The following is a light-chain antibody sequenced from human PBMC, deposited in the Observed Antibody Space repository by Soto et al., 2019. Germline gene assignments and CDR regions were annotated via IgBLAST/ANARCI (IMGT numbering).Light chain of an antibody. J-gene: IGKJ1*01. CDR2: GAS. Sequence: EIVMTQSPATLSVSPGERATLSCRASQSVFSSLAWYQQKPGQAPRLLIYGASSRATGIPDRFSGSGSGTDFTLTIRRLEPEDFAVYYCQQYGSSYPWTFGQGTKV. CDR1: QSVFSS. V-gene: IGKV3-20*01. CDR3: QQYGSSYPWT.